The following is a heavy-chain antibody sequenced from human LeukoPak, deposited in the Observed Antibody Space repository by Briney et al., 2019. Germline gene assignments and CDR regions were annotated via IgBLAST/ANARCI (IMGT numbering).Heavy chain of an antibody. Sequence: GGSLRLSCTASGFTFGDYAMSWVRQAPGKGLEWVGFIRSKACGGTTEYAASVKGRFTISRDDSKSIAYLQMNSPKTEDTAVYYCTRDLGTVVTDYFDYWGQGTLVTVSS. V-gene: IGHV3-49*04. CDR3: TRDLGTVVTDYFDY. J-gene: IGHJ4*02. D-gene: IGHD4-23*01. CDR2: IRSKACGGTT. CDR1: GFTFGDYA.